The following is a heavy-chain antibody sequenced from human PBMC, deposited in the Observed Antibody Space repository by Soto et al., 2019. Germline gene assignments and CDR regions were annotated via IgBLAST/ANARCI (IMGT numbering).Heavy chain of an antibody. J-gene: IGHJ6*03. Sequence: ASVKVSCKASGGTFSSYAISWVRQAPGQGLEWMGGIIPIFGTANYAQKLQGRVTMTTDASTSTAYMELRSLRSDDTAVYYCARVYIVATIGGMDVWGKGTTVTVSS. V-gene: IGHV1-69*05. D-gene: IGHD5-12*01. CDR1: GGTFSSYA. CDR3: ARVYIVATIGGMDV. CDR2: IIPIFGTA.